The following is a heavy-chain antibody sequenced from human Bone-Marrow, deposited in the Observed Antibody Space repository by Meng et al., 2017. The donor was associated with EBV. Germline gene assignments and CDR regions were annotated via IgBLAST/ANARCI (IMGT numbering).Heavy chain of an antibody. CDR2: ISSSSSYI. Sequence: EWEVRRARGGLVKTGASLRLSCAASGFSLSSYSMNWVRQAPGKGLEWVSSISSSSSYIYYADSVKGRFTISRDNAKNSLYLQMNSLRAEDTAVYYCARESRGWFDPWGQGTLVTVSS. CDR3: ARESRGWFDP. CDR1: GFSLSSYS. J-gene: IGHJ5*02. V-gene: IGHV3-21*01.